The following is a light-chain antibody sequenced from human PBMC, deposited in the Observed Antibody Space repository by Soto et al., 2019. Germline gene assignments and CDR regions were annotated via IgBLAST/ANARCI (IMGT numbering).Light chain of an antibody. CDR1: QSISSW. CDR3: QSYNSYLCT. CDR2: DAS. J-gene: IGKJ1*01. Sequence: DIQMTQSPTTLSASVGDRVTITCRAGQSISSWLAWYQQKPGKAPKLLIYDASSLESGVPSRFSGSGSGTEFTLAISSLQPDDFATYYCQSYNSYLCTFGQGTKVDIK. V-gene: IGKV1-5*01.